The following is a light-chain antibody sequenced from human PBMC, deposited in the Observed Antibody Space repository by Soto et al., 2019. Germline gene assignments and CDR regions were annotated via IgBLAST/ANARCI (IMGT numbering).Light chain of an antibody. CDR1: KLGDKY. Sequence: SYELTQPPSVSVSPGQTASITCSGDKLGDKYACWYQQKPGQSPVLVIYQDSKRPSGIPERFSGSNSGNTATLTISGTQAMDEADYYCQAWDSSTEVVFGGGTKPPS. V-gene: IGLV3-1*01. CDR2: QDS. J-gene: IGLJ2*01. CDR3: QAWDSSTEVV.